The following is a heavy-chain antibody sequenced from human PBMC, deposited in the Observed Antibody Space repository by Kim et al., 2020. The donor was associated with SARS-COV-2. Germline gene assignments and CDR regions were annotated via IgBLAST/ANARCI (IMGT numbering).Heavy chain of an antibody. CDR3: AKDLAGYQLLWYPRGGMDV. V-gene: IGHV3-30*18. CDR2: ISYDGSNK. J-gene: IGHJ6*02. D-gene: IGHD2-2*01. Sequence: GGSLRLSCAASGFTFSSYGMHWVRQAPGKGLEWVAVISYDGSNKYYADSVKGRFTISRDNSKNTLYLQMNSLRAEDTAVYYCAKDLAGYQLLWYPRGGMDVWGQGTTVTVSS. CDR1: GFTFSSYG.